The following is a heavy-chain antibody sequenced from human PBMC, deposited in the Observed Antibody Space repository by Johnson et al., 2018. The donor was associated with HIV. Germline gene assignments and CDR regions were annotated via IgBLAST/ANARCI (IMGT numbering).Heavy chain of an antibody. V-gene: IGHV3-7*05. D-gene: IGHD1-26*01. CDR1: GFTFSSYW. Sequence: EVQLVESGGGLVQPGDSLRLSCVASGFTFSSYWMNWVRQTPGKGLEWVANIKQDGSENYYVDSVKGRFTISRDNAKNSLYLQMNSLRDDDTALYYCARDKLNWELLDGDAFDIWGQGTMVTVSS. CDR3: ARDKLNWELLDGDAFDI. CDR2: IKQDGSEN. J-gene: IGHJ3*02.